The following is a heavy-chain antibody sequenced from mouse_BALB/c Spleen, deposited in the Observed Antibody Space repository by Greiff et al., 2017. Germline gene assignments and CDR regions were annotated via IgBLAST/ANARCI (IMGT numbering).Heavy chain of an antibody. CDR1: GFTFSSYG. D-gene: IGHD1-1*01. CDR2: ISSGGSYT. CDR3: AREYYGTPFDY. J-gene: IGHJ2*01. Sequence: DVKLVESGGDLVKPGGSLKLSCAASGFTFSSYGMSWVRQTPDKRLEWVATISSGGSYTYYPDSVKGRFTISRDNAKNTLYLQMSSLKSEDTAMYYCAREYYGTPFDYWGQGTTLTVSS. V-gene: IGHV5-6*02.